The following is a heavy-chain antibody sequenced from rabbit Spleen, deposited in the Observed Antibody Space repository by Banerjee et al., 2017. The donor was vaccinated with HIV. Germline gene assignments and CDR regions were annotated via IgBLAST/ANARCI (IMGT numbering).Heavy chain of an antibody. CDR1: GFDFSNYG. D-gene: IGHD4-1*01. CDR3: ARYISDWGYFNL. CDR2: IEPIFGNT. J-gene: IGHJ4*01. Sequence: QEQLVESGGGLVQPGGSLKLSCKASGFDFSNYGVSWVRQAPGKGLEWIGYIEPIFGNTYYANWVNGRFTISSHNAQNTLYLQLSSLTAADTATYFCARYISDWGYFNLWGQGTLVTVS. V-gene: IGHV1S47*01.